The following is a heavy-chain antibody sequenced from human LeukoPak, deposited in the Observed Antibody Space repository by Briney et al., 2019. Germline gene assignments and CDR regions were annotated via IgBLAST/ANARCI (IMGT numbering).Heavy chain of an antibody. CDR3: ARASCSNGDYCGMDV. CDR1: GFTFSSYS. V-gene: IGHV3-21*01. CDR2: ISSSSSYI. Sequence: PGGSLRLPCAASGFTFSSYSMNWVRQAPGKGLEWVSSISSSSSYIYYADSVKGRFTISRDNAKNSLYLQMNSLRAEDTAVYYCARASCSNGDYCGMDVWGQGTTVTVSS. J-gene: IGHJ6*02. D-gene: IGHD2-2*01.